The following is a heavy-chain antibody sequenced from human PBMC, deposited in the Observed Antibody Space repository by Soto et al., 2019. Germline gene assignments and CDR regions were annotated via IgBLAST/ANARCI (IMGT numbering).Heavy chain of an antibody. V-gene: IGHV4-59*01. CDR2: IYYSGST. J-gene: IGHJ6*02. CDR3: ARALRRWGVYGMDV. Sequence: QVQLQESGPGLVKPSETLSLTCTVSGGSISSYYWSWIRQPPGKGLEWIGYIYYSGSTNYNPSLKSRVPISVDTSKNQFPRKLSSVTAADTAVYYCARALRRWGVYGMDVWGQGTTVTVSS. D-gene: IGHD3-16*01. CDR1: GGSISSYY.